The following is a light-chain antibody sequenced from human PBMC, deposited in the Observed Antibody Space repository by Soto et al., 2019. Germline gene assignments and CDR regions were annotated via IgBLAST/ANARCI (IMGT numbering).Light chain of an antibody. CDR1: STDVGGYNY. V-gene: IGLV2-14*01. CDR2: EVR. CDR3: SSLTSSSTLV. Sequence: HSALTQPASVSGSPGQSITISCTGTSTDVGGYNYVSWYQQHPGEAPKLMIYEVRIRPSGISNRFSGSKSGNTASLTISGLQGEDEAEYYCSSLTSSSTLVFGGGTKLTVL. J-gene: IGLJ2*01.